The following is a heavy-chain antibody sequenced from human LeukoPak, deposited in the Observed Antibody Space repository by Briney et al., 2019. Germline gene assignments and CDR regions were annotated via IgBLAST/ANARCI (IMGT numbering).Heavy chain of an antibody. CDR3: ARVRVSSGSHPWYFDY. CDR2: IYYSGSP. Sequence: SETLSLTCTVSRGSISSYYWSWIRQPPGQGLEWIGYIYYSGSPDYNPSLKSRVNISVDTSKNQFSLKLSSVTAADTAVYFCARVRVSSGSHPWYFDYWGQGTLVTVSS. D-gene: IGHD3-22*01. CDR1: RGSISSYY. J-gene: IGHJ4*02. V-gene: IGHV4-59*01.